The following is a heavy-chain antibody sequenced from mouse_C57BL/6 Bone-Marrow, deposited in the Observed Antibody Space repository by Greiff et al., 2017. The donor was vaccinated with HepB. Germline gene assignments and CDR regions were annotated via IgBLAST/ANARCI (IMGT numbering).Heavy chain of an antibody. CDR2: IDPSDSYT. CDR1: GYTFTSYW. Sequence: QVQLQQPGAELVMPGASVKLSCKASGYTFTSYWMHWVKQRPGQGLEWIGEIDPSDSYTNYNQKFKGKSTLTVDKYSSTAYMQLSSLTSEDSAVYYCARGNSYAMDYWGQGTSVTVSS. V-gene: IGHV1-69*01. CDR3: ARGNSYAMDY. D-gene: IGHD2-1*01. J-gene: IGHJ4*01.